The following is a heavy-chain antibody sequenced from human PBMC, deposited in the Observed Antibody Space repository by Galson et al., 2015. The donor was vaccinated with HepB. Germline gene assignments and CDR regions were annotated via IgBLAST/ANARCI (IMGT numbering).Heavy chain of an antibody. CDR2: ISSSSSYI. Sequence: SLRLSCAASGFTFSSYSMNWVRQAPGKELEWVSSISSSSSYIYYADSVKGRFTISRDNAKNSLYLQMNSLRAEDTAVYYCARERLSSSSDAFDIWGQGTMVTVSS. V-gene: IGHV3-21*01. D-gene: IGHD6-13*01. J-gene: IGHJ3*02. CDR1: GFTFSSYS. CDR3: ARERLSSSSDAFDI.